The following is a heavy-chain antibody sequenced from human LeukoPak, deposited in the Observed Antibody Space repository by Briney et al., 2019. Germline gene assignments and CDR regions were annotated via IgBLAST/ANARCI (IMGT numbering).Heavy chain of an antibody. Sequence: PGGSLRLSCAASGFTFSIYGMSWVRQSPGKGLEWVSAISGSGGSTYYADSVKGRFTISRDNSKNTLYLQMNSLRDEDTAVYYCAKDAIDIYSSSWLWYFDYWGQGTLVTVSS. CDR3: AKDAIDIYSSSWLWYFDY. CDR2: ISGSGGST. D-gene: IGHD6-13*01. V-gene: IGHV3-23*01. J-gene: IGHJ4*02. CDR1: GFTFSIYG.